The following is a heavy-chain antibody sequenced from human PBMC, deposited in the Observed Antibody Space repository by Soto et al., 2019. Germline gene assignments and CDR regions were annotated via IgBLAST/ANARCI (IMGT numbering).Heavy chain of an antibody. CDR3: ARNEFVEYYYYGMDV. D-gene: IGHD1-1*01. Sequence: ASVKVSCKASGYTFTSYGISWVRQAPGQGLEWMGWISAYNGNTNYAQKLQGRVTMTTDTSTSTAYMELRSLRSDDTAVYYCARNEFVEYYYYGMDVWGPGTTVTVYS. CDR2: ISAYNGNT. CDR1: GYTFTSYG. V-gene: IGHV1-18*04. J-gene: IGHJ6*02.